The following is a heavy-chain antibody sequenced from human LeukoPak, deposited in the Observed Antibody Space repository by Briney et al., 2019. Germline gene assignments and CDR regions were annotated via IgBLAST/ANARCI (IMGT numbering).Heavy chain of an antibody. CDR1: GLTFSKHA. Sequence: GGSLRLSCAASGLTFSKHALSWVRQAPGKGLEWVSAISDSGGSTYYADSVKGRFAISRDNSKNTLHLQMNSLRAEDTAVYYCAKGVFLDYWGQGTLVTVSS. CDR3: AKGVFLDY. J-gene: IGHJ4*02. V-gene: IGHV3-23*01. CDR2: ISDSGGST. D-gene: IGHD2-8*01.